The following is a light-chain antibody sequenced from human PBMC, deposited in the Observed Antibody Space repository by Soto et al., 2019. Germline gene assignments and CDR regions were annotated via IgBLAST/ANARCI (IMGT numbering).Light chain of an antibody. V-gene: IGLV2-11*01. J-gene: IGLJ1*01. Sequence: QSALTQPRSVSGSPGQSVTISCTGTSSDVGGYNYVSWYQQHPGKAPKLMIYDVNKRPSGVPDRFSGSKSGNTASLTISGLQAEDEADYCCCPYAGSYTFYVFGTGTKVTVL. CDR2: DVN. CDR1: SSDVGGYNY. CDR3: CPYAGSYTFYV.